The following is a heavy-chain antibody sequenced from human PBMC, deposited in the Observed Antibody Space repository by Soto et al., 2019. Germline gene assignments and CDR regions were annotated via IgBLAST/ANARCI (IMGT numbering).Heavy chain of an antibody. V-gene: IGHV1-2*02. J-gene: IGHJ4*02. CDR3: ARDVVGRSSYLGY. CDR2: INLDYGGA. Sequence: QVQLVQSGAEVKKPGASVKVSCKASGYTFTGYYIHWVRQAPGQGLEWMGWINLDYGGATYEQKFQGRVNMTRDTSLRTTQMELNRLRSDVTAPYYCARDVVGRSSYLGYWGQGTLVTVSS. D-gene: IGHD6-6*01. CDR1: GYTFTGYY.